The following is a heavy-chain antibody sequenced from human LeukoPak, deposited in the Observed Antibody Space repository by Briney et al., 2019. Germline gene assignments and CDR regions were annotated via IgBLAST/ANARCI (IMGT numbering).Heavy chain of an antibody. V-gene: IGHV3-7*01. CDR3: ARNPYYDFWSGYSPAYYMDV. J-gene: IGHJ6*03. CDR1: GSTFSSYW. CDR2: IKQDGSEK. D-gene: IGHD3-3*01. Sequence: GGSLRLSCAASGSTFSSYWMSWVRQAPGKGLEWVANIKQDGSEKYYVDSVKGRFTISRDNAKNSLYLQMNSLRAEDTAVYYCARNPYYDFWSGYSPAYYMDVWGKGTTVTVSS.